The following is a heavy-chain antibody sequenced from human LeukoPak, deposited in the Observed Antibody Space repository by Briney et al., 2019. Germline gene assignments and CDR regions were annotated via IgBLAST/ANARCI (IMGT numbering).Heavy chain of an antibody. V-gene: IGHV3-21*01. D-gene: IGHD6-19*01. Sequence: PGGSLRLSCAASGFTFSSYSMNWVRQAPGKGLEWVSSISSSSSYIYYADSVKGRFTISRDNAKNSLYLQMNSLRAEDTAVYYCARAAVAGYDAFDIWGQGTMVTVSS. CDR3: ARAAVAGYDAFDI. J-gene: IGHJ3*02. CDR1: GFTFSSYS. CDR2: ISSSSSYI.